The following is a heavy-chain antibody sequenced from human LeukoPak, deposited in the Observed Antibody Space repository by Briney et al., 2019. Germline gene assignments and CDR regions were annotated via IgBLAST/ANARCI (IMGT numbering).Heavy chain of an antibody. D-gene: IGHD3-10*01. CDR1: GGSFSSYF. V-gene: IGHV4-4*07. CDR3: AREDSGSYYNYYYFYMDV. J-gene: IGHJ6*03. CDR2: IYPSGNT. Sequence: SETLSLTCSVSGGSFSSYFWSWVRQPAGKGLEWIGRIYPSGNTNYNPSLKSRVTLSVDTSKTQFSLRLSSVTAADTAVYYCAREDSGSYYNYYYFYMDVWGKGTTVTISS.